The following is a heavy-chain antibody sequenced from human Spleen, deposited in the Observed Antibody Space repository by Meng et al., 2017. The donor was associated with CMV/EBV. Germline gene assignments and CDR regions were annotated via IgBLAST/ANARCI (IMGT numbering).Heavy chain of an antibody. Sequence: QVQLQQWGAXLLKPXXXLSLTCAVYGGSFSGYYWSWIRQPPGKGLEWIGEINHSGSTNYNPSLKSRVTISVDTSKNQFSLKLSSVTAADTAVYYCAREGPAAAGTQPFDYWGQGTMVTVSA. D-gene: IGHD6-13*01. CDR1: GGSFSGYY. V-gene: IGHV4-34*01. CDR3: AREGPAAAGTQPFDY. J-gene: IGHJ4*02. CDR2: INHSGST.